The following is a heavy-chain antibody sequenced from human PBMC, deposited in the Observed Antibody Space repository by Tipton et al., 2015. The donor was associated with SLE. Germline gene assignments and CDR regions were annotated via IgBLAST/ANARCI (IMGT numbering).Heavy chain of an antibody. V-gene: IGHV3-30-3*01. J-gene: IGHJ3*02. CDR2: ISYDGSNK. CDR3: ARTRVGAGDI. Sequence: SLRLSCAASGFTFSSYAMHWVRQPPGKGLEWVAVISYDGSNKYYADSVKGRFTISRDNAKNSLYLQMNSLRAEDTAVYYCARTRVGAGDIWGQGTMVTVSS. CDR1: GFTFSSYA. D-gene: IGHD1-26*01.